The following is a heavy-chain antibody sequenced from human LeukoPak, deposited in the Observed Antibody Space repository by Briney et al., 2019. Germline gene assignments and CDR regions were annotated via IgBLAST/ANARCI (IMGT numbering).Heavy chain of an antibody. V-gene: IGHV3-7*01. J-gene: IGHJ4*02. Sequence: GGSLRLSCVASGFTFSGCWMSWVRQAPGKGLEWVANIKGDGSQEYYVDSVKGRFTISRDNAKNSPYLQLNSLRAEDTAVYYCVSRLVPGLSWGQGTLVTVSS. CDR3: VSRLVPGLS. D-gene: IGHD4-11*01. CDR1: GFTFSGCW. CDR2: IKGDGSQE.